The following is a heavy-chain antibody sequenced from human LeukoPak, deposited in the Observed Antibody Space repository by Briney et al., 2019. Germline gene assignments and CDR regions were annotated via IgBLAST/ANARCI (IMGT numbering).Heavy chain of an antibody. V-gene: IGHV1-2*02. CDR1: GYTFTGYY. CDR3: ATAEYGAYGVDYFQY. D-gene: IGHD4-17*01. J-gene: IGHJ1*01. CDR2: INRNTGGA. Sequence: GASVKVSCKASGYTFTGYYMHWVRQAPGQGLEWMGWINRNTGGADYSVNFQGRVTMTRDTSIITVYMELSSLRSDDTAVYYCATAEYGAYGVDYFQYWGQGTLVTVSS.